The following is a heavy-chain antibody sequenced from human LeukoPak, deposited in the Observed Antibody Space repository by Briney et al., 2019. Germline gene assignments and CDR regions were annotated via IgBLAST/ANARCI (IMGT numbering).Heavy chain of an antibody. V-gene: IGHV3-21*01. D-gene: IGHD3-10*01. J-gene: IGHJ4*02. Sequence: GGSPRLSCAASGFTFSSYSMNWVRQAPGKGLEWVSSISSSSSYIYYADSVKGRFTISRDNAKNSLYLQMNSLRAEDTAVYYCARDIGSGSYPYYFDYWGQGTLVTVSS. CDR1: GFTFSSYS. CDR2: ISSSSSYI. CDR3: ARDIGSGSYPYYFDY.